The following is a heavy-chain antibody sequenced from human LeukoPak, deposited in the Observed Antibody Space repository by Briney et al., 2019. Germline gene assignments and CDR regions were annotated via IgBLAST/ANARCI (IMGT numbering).Heavy chain of an antibody. J-gene: IGHJ6*02. V-gene: IGHV3-7*03. CDR2: INHNGNVN. CDR3: ARGGGLDV. Sequence: GGSLRLSCAASGFTFSSYWMNWARQAPGKGLEWVASINHNGNVNYYVDSVKGRFTISRDNAKNSLYLQMSNLRGEDTAVYFCARGGGLDVWGQGATVTVSS. CDR1: GFTFSSYW. D-gene: IGHD3-16*01.